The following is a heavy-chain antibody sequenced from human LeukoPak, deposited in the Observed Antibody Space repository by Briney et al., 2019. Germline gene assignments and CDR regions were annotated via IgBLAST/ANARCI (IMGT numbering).Heavy chain of an antibody. V-gene: IGHV1-69*04. CDR1: GGTFSSYA. CDR3: ASSYGSGSYYVDY. Sequence: SVKVSCKASGGTFSSYAISWVRQAPGQGLEWMGRIIPILGIANYAQKIKGRVTITADQSTTTAYMELSSLRSEDTAVYYCASSYGSGSYYVDYWGQGTLVTVSS. D-gene: IGHD3-10*01. J-gene: IGHJ4*02. CDR2: IIPILGIA.